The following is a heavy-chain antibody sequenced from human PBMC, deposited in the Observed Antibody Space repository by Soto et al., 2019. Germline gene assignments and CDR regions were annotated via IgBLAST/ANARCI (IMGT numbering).Heavy chain of an antibody. CDR1: GYSFTSYW. Sequence: GESLKISCKGSGYSFTSYWIGWVRQMAGKGLEWMGIIYPGDSDTRYSPSFQGQVTISADKSISTAYLQWSSLKASDTAMYYCARLTYCGGDCYSDYYYGMDVWGQGTTVTVSS. CDR3: ARLTYCGGDCYSDYYYGMDV. D-gene: IGHD2-21*02. J-gene: IGHJ6*02. CDR2: IYPGDSDT. V-gene: IGHV5-51*01.